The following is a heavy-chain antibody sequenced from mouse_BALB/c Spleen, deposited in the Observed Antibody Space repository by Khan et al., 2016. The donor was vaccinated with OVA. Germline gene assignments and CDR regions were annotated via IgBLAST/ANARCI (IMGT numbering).Heavy chain of an antibody. CDR3: ARAIHVGYPPFAY. J-gene: IGHJ3*01. Sequence: QVQLQQPGAELAKPGASVKMSCKASGYTFTSYWMHWVKQRPGQGLEWIGYINPSTGYTEYNQKFKDKATVTADKSSSTAYMQLSSLTSEDSAVHYCARAIHVGYPPFAYWGQGTLVTVSA. V-gene: IGHV1-7*01. CDR2: INPSTGYT. CDR1: GYTFTSYW. D-gene: IGHD2-3*01.